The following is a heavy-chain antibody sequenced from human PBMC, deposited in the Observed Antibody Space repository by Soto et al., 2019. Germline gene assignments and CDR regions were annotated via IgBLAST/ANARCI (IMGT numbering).Heavy chain of an antibody. CDR1: GGSFSGYY. CDR2: INHSGST. J-gene: IGHJ6*02. Sequence: QVQLQQWGAGLLKPSETLSLTCAVYGGSFSGYYWSWIRQPPGKGLEWIGKINHSGSTNYNPSLKSRVTISVDTSKNQFSLKLSSVTAADTAVYYCARGNIAAAEFDYYYGMDVWGQGTTVTVSS. D-gene: IGHD6-13*01. V-gene: IGHV4-34*01. CDR3: ARGNIAAAEFDYYYGMDV.